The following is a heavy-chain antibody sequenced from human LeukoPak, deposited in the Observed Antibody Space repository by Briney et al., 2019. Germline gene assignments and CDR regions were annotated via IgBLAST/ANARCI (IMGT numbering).Heavy chain of an antibody. V-gene: IGHV3-30*03. Sequence: PGGSLRLSCAASGFTFSSYSMNWVRQAPGKGLEWVAVISYDGSNKYYADSVKGRFTISRDNSKNTLYLQMNSLRAEDTAVYYCARATYGDYPFDYWGQGTLVTVSS. D-gene: IGHD4-17*01. J-gene: IGHJ4*02. CDR2: ISYDGSNK. CDR3: ARATYGDYPFDY. CDR1: GFTFSSYS.